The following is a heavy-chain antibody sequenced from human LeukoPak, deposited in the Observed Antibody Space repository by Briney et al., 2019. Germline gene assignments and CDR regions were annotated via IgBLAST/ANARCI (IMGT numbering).Heavy chain of an antibody. J-gene: IGHJ4*02. CDR3: AREAGSGYFDY. V-gene: IGHV3-66*01. CDR1: GFSVSTTY. CDR2: IYSGGTT. D-gene: IGHD3-10*01. Sequence: GESLRLSCAASGFSVSTTYMSWVRQASGKGLEWVSVIYSGGTTYQADSVKGRVTISRDDSKNTLYLQLNSLRAEDTAMYYCAREAGSGYFDYWGQGTLVTVSS.